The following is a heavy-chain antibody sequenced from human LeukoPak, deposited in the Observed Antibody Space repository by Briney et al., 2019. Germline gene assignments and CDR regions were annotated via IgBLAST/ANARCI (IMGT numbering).Heavy chain of an antibody. Sequence: PSETLSLTCSVSGGSIRSYYYWTWVRQSPGKGLECVGYIYFYNYGVTKYNPSLQSRATISVDTPKNQVFLNLSSVTAADTGVYYCARGARADLVATIGWLDPWGQGTLVTVSS. CDR2: IYFYNYGVT. CDR1: GGSIRSYY. CDR3: ARGARADLVATIGWLDP. V-gene: IGHV4-59*01. J-gene: IGHJ5*02. D-gene: IGHD5-12*01.